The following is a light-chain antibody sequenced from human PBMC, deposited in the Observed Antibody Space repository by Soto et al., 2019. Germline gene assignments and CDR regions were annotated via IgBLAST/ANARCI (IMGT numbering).Light chain of an antibody. CDR1: QDISSF. Sequence: IQLTQSPSSLSAPIGDRVTLTCRASQDISSFLACYQQKPVKAPRLLIYAASTFQSVVPSRFCGSGSGTDFTLTISSLQQEDFATYFCQQLNSYPRTFGQGTRLEIK. V-gene: IGKV1-9*01. J-gene: IGKJ5*01. CDR2: AAS. CDR3: QQLNSYPRT.